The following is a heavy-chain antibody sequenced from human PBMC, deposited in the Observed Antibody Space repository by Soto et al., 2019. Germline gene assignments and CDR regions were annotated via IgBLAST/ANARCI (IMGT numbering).Heavy chain of an antibody. Sequence: PSETLSLTCAVYGGSFTGNYRSWGRQPPGTGRGWIGEVNDSGSTNFNPSLNSRVAISVDTSKKQFTLKLTSVTAADTAVYYCATGSVTSDFGWDVWGHGTTVTVSS. V-gene: IGHV4-34*01. CDR3: ATGSVTSDFGWDV. D-gene: IGHD2-15*01. CDR2: VNDSGST. J-gene: IGHJ6*02. CDR1: GGSFTGNY.